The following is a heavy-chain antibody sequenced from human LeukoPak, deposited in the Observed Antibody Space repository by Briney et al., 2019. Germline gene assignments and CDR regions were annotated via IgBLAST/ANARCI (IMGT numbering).Heavy chain of an antibody. CDR3: ARRAMTTAREGYFDL. D-gene: IGHD4-17*01. CDR1: ADSITSGGYY. V-gene: IGHV4-31*03. J-gene: IGHJ2*01. CDR2: IYYSGST. Sequence: PSQTLSLTCTVSADSITSGGYYWSCIPQLPGKGLEWIGYIYYSGSTYYNPSLKSRVTLSVDTTKNQFSLKLSSVTAADTAVYYCARRAMTTAREGYFDLWGRGTLVTVSS.